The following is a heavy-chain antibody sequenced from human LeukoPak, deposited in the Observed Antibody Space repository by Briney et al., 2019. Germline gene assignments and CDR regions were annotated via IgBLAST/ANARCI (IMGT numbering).Heavy chain of an antibody. V-gene: IGHV3-23*01. CDR2: IGSSGGST. CDR1: GFNFITAA. J-gene: IGHJ3*01. D-gene: IGHD5-24*01. CDR3: VKDIQLST. Sequence: GGSLRLSCAASGFNFITAAMTWVRQXPGKGLEWVSLIGSSGGSTYYADSAKGRFTISRDNSNHTLSLQMNSLRVEDTAIYYCVKDIQLSTWGLGTMVTVSS.